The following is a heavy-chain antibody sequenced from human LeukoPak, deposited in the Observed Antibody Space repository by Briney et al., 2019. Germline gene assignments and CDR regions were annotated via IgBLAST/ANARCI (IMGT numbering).Heavy chain of an antibody. CDR3: ARDRVPSDIVVVPAKHYGMDV. J-gene: IGHJ6*02. Sequence: GGSLRLSCAASGFTLSSYAMHWVRQAPGKGLEWVAVISYDGSNKYYADSVKGRFTISRGNSKNTLYLQMNSLRAEDTAVYYCARDRVPSDIVVVPAKHYGMDVWGQGTTVTVSS. CDR2: ISYDGSNK. D-gene: IGHD2-2*01. CDR1: GFTLSSYA. V-gene: IGHV3-30-3*01.